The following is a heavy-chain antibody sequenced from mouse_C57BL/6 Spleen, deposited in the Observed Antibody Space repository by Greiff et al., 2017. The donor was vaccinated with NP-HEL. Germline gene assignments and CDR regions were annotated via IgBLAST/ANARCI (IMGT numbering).Heavy chain of an antibody. J-gene: IGHJ3*01. Sequence: EVQLVESGGGLVQPGGSLSLSCAASGFTFTDYYMSWVRQPPGKALEWLGFIRNKANGYTTEYSASVKGRFTISRDNSQSILYLQMNALRAEDSATYYCARLGYDGWFAYWGQGTLVTVSA. CDR2: IRNKANGYTT. CDR3: ARLGYDGWFAY. D-gene: IGHD2-2*01. CDR1: GFTFTDYY. V-gene: IGHV7-3*01.